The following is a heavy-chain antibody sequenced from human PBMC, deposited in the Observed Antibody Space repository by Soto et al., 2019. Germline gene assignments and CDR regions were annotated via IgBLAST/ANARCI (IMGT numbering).Heavy chain of an antibody. V-gene: IGHV4-39*01. J-gene: IGHJ4*02. CDR1: GDSISSRRYY. D-gene: IGHD2-21*02. CDR3: ARQRPSVVTQAYFDV. CDR2: IYYSGSS. Sequence: PSATLSLTCTVTGDSISSRRYYWGWMRKPPGKGLEWIGGIYYSGSSYNNTFLRSRVSMSIGTSKDQFSLKLTSVTAADTALYFCARQRPSVVTQAYFDVWGPGSMVTVSS.